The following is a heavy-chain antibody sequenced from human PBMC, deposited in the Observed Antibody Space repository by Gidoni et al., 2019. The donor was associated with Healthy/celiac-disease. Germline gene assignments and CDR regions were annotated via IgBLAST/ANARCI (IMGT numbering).Heavy chain of an antibody. Sequence: QLQLQESGPGLVKPSETLSLTCTVSGGSISSSSYYWGWIRQPPGKGLEWIGRIYYSGSTYYNPSLKSRVTISVDTSKNQFSLKLSSVTAADTAVYYCARFLPYYYDSSGYQGGDNDAFDIWGQGTMVTVSS. CDR3: ARFLPYYYDSSGYQGGDNDAFDI. D-gene: IGHD3-22*01. J-gene: IGHJ3*02. CDR1: GGSISSSSYY. V-gene: IGHV4-39*01. CDR2: IYYSGST.